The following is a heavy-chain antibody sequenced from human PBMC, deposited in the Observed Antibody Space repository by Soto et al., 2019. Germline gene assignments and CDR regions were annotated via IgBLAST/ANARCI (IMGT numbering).Heavy chain of an antibody. CDR2: ISSSTSYV. Sequence: EVQLVESGGGLVKPGGSLRLSCAASGFTFSRYGMNWLRQAPGKGLEWVASISSSTSYVYYADSVKGRFSTSRDNAKNILYLDMYGLRTEDTAVYYCARDPSEGRVGNWFESWGQGTLVTLSS. J-gene: IGHJ5*01. CDR3: ARDPSEGRVGNWFES. V-gene: IGHV3-21*02. CDR1: GFTFSRYG. D-gene: IGHD2-2*01.